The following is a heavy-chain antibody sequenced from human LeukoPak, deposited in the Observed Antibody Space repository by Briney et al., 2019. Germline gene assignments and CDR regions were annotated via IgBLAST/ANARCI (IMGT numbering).Heavy chain of an antibody. J-gene: IGHJ4*02. D-gene: IGHD1-14*01. CDR1: GGSISSGYNF. Sequence: SETLSLTCTVSGGSISSGYNFWGWIRQPPGKGLEWIGYIYHSGNAYYKSSLKSRVTISVDSSKNQFSLRLNSVTAADTAAYYCARARESGRSLDYWGQGTLVTVSS. CDR3: ARARESGRSLDY. CDR2: IYHSGNA. V-gene: IGHV4-30-2*01.